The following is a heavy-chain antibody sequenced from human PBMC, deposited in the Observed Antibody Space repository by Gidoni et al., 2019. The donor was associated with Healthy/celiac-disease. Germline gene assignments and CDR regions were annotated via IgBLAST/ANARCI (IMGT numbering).Heavy chain of an antibody. CDR2: IYHSEST. Sequence: QVQLQESGPGLVKPSGTLSLTCAVSGGSISSSNCWSWVRKPPGKGLELIGEIYHSESTNYKPYLKSRVTISGDKSKNQFSLKLSSVTAADTAVYYCAVRRAAGIKFCCWFDPWGQGTLVTVSS. V-gene: IGHV4-4*02. J-gene: IGHJ5*02. D-gene: IGHD6-19*01. CDR3: AVRRAAGIKFCCWFDP. CDR1: GGSISSSNC.